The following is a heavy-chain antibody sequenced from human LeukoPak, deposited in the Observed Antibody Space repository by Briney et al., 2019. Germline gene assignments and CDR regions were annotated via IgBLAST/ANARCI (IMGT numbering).Heavy chain of an antibody. J-gene: IGHJ5*02. D-gene: IGHD6-13*01. V-gene: IGHV3-33*01. Sequence: GGSLRLSCAASGFTFSSYDMHWVRQAPGKGLEWVAVMSYDGTDKYYADSVKGRFTISRDNSQNTLYLQVNSLSAEDTAVYYCARGPYSSNWKTLDRWGQGTLVTVSS. CDR2: MSYDGTDK. CDR1: GFTFSSYD. CDR3: ARGPYSSNWKTLDR.